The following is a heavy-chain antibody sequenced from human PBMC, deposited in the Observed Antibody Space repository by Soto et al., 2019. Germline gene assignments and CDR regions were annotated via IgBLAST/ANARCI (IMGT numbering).Heavy chain of an antibody. D-gene: IGHD2-15*01. CDR1: GFTFSSYG. CDR2: IWYDGTDK. CDR3: ARGRGYCSGGSCYYFDY. Sequence: GGSLRLSCAASGFTFSSYGMHWVRQAPGKGLEWVAVIWYDGTDKYYVDSVKGRFTISRENSKNTLYLQMDSLRAEDTAVYYCARGRGYCSGGSCYYFDYWGHGTLVTVSS. J-gene: IGHJ4*01. V-gene: IGHV3-33*01.